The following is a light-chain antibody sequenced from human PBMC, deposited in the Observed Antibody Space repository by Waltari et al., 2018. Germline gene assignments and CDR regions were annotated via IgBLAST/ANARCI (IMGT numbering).Light chain of an antibody. CDR2: WAS. CDR3: LQYYSTPLT. J-gene: IGKJ2*01. Sequence: DIVMTQSPDSLAVSLGERATINCKSSQSVLYSSNNKNYLAWYRQKPGQPPKLLIYWASTRASGVPDRFSGSGSGTDFTLTISSLQAEDVAVYYCLQYYSTPLTFGQVTKLEIK. CDR1: QSVLYSSNNKNY. V-gene: IGKV4-1*01.